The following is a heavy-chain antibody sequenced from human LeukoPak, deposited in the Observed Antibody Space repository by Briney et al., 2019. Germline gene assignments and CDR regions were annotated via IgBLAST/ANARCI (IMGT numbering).Heavy chain of an antibody. V-gene: IGHV4-4*02. D-gene: IGHD6-13*01. CDR2: IYHSGST. CDR3: ARQMYSSRGLDP. CDR1: GGSISSSNW. J-gene: IGHJ5*02. Sequence: NPSETLSLTCAVSGGSISSSNWWSWVRQPPGKGLEWIGEIYHSGSTNYNPSLKSRVTISVDTSKNQFSLKLSSVTAADTAVYYCARQMYSSRGLDPWGQGTLVTVSS.